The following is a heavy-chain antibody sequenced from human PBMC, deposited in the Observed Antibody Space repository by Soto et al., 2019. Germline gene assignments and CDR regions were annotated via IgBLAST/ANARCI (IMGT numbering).Heavy chain of an antibody. J-gene: IGHJ6*02. D-gene: IGHD6-13*01. CDR1: GGSISSGGYY. V-gene: IGHV4-31*03. Sequence: QVQLQESGPGLVKPSQTLSLTCTVSGGSISSGGYYWSWIRQHPGKGLEWIGYIYYSGSTYYNPSLKSRVTISVDTSKNQFSLKLSSVTAADTAVYYCARAPPYSSSWYGERYYYYGMDVWGQGTTVTVSS. CDR2: IYYSGST. CDR3: ARAPPYSSSWYGERYYYYGMDV.